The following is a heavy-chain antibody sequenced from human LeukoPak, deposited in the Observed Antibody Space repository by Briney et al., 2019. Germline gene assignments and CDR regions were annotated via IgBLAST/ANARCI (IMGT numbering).Heavy chain of an antibody. CDR1: GFTFSSFS. CDR2: ISSSSSII. V-gene: IGHV3-48*01. J-gene: IGHJ4*02. Sequence: GGSLRLSCATSGFTFSSFSMNWVRQAPGRGLEWVAYISSSSSIIYYADSVKGRFTISRDNSKNTLYLQMNSLRAEDTAVYYCARDFKKSFDYWGQGTLVTVSS. CDR3: ARDFKKSFDY.